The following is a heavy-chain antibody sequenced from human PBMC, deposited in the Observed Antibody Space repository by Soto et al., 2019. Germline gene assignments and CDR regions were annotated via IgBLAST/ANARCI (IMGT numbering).Heavy chain of an antibody. CDR2: IKQDGSEK. V-gene: IGHV3-7*03. J-gene: IGHJ4*02. D-gene: IGHD3-10*01. CDR3: ARVGYNSYGSGSYYNYFDY. Sequence: EVQLVESGGGLVQPGGSLRLSCAASGFTFSSYWMSWVRQAPGKGLEWVANIKQDGSEKYYVDSVKGRFTISRDNAKNPLYLQMNSLRAEDTAVYYCARVGYNSYGSGSYYNYFDYWGQGTLVTVSS. CDR1: GFTFSSYW.